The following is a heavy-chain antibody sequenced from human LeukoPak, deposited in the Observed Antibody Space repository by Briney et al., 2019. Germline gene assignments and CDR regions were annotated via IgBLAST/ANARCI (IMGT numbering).Heavy chain of an antibody. CDR1: GLTFSSYA. CDR3: AKEIYGDYAFDY. CDR2: ISGSGGST. J-gene: IGHJ4*02. V-gene: IGHV3-23*01. D-gene: IGHD4-17*01. Sequence: PTGGSLRLSCAASGLTFSSYAMSWVRQAPGKGLEWVSAISGSGGSTYYADSVKGRFTISRDNSKNTLYLQMNSLRAEDTAVYYCAKEIYGDYAFDYWGQGTLVTVSS.